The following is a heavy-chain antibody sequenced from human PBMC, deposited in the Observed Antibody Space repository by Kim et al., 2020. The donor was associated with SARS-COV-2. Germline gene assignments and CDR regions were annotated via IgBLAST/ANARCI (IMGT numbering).Heavy chain of an antibody. CDR1: GFTFSSYG. J-gene: IGHJ4*02. D-gene: IGHD2-2*01. CDR2: IWYDGSNK. Sequence: GGSLRLSCAASGFTFSSYGMHWVRQAPGKGLEWVAVIWYDGSNKYYADSVKGRFTISRDNSKNTLYLQMNSLRAEDTAVYYCARDQGGASCSSTSCYGVDYWGQGTLVTVSS. V-gene: IGHV3-33*01. CDR3: ARDQGGASCSSTSCYGVDY.